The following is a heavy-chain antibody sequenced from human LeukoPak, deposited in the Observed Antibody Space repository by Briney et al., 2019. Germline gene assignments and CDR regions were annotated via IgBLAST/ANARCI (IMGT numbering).Heavy chain of an antibody. CDR1: GYTFTSYY. D-gene: IGHD3-22*01. CDR2: INPSGGST. CDR3: ARGAAYYYDSSGYPFDY. V-gene: IGHV1-46*01. Sequence: ASVKVSRKASGYTFTSYYMHWVRQAPGQGLEWMGIINPSGGSTSYAQKFQGRVTMTRDTSTSTVYMELSSLRSEDTAVYYCARGAAYYYDSSGYPFDYWGQGTLVTVSS. J-gene: IGHJ4*02.